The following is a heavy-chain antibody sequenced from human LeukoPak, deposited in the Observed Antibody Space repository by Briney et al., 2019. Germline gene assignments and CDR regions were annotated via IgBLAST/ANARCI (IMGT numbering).Heavy chain of an antibody. CDR3: ARDFRQALWFGELDGMDV. CDR2: IYSGGST. V-gene: IGHV3-53*01. D-gene: IGHD3-10*01. Sequence: PGGPLRLSCAASGFTFDDYAMQWVRQVPGKGLEWVSVIYSGGSTYYADSVKGRFTISRDNSKNTLYLQMNSLRAEDTAVYYCARDFRQALWFGELDGMDVWGQGTTVTVSS. J-gene: IGHJ6*02. CDR1: GFTFDDYA.